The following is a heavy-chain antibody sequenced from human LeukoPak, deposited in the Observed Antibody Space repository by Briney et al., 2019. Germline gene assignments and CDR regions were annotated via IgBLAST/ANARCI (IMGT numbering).Heavy chain of an antibody. Sequence: PGGSLRLSCAASGFTFRSYAMSWVRQAPGKGLEWVTAISGSGGYTYYADSVKGRFTISRDNSKNTLYLQMNSLRAEDTAVYYCAKDPYSSAWFSRDWFDPWGQGTLVTVSS. D-gene: IGHD6-13*01. CDR2: ISGSGGYT. J-gene: IGHJ5*02. CDR3: AKDPYSSAWFSRDWFDP. CDR1: GFTFRSYA. V-gene: IGHV3-23*01.